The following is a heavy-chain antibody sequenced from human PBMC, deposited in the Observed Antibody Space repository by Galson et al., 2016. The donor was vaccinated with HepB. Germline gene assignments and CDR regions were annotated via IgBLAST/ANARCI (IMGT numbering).Heavy chain of an antibody. CDR3: ARSYSGGYDTELIN. V-gene: IGHV3-20*04. Sequence: SLRLSCAVSGFTFDDYGMNWVRQAPGKGLEWVSAVNWNGGSTGYADSVKGRFTISRDNAKNSLYLQMNSLRAEDTALYYCARSYSGGYDTELINWGQGTLVTVSS. D-gene: IGHD1-26*01. J-gene: IGHJ4*02. CDR2: VNWNGGST. CDR1: GFTFDDYG.